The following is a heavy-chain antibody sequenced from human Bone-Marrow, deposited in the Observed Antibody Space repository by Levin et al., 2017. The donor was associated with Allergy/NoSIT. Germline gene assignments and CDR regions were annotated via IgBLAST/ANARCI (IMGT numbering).Heavy chain of an antibody. V-gene: IGHV4-39*01. D-gene: IGHD3-3*01. CDR1: GASIRSSSYY. CDR3: AILPLTYDFWGERRSHYFDY. J-gene: IGHJ4*02. CDR2: IYYTGST. Sequence: SQTLSLTCTVSGASIRSSSYYWGWIRQPPGKGLEWIGNIYYTGSTYYNPSLKSRVTISLGTSKNQFSLKLSSVTAADTAVYYCAILPLTYDFWGERRSHYFDYWGQGTLVTVSS.